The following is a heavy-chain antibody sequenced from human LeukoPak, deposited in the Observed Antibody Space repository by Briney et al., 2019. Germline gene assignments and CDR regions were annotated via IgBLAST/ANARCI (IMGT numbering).Heavy chain of an antibody. D-gene: IGHD3-3*01. CDR3: ARSLTIFGVGSRYFDL. CDR1: GGSISGGSYY. Sequence: SQTLSLTCTVSGGSISGGSYYWSWIRQPAWKGLEWIGRIYTSGSTNYNPSHKRRVTISVDTSKNQVSLKLSSVTAADTAVYYCARSLTIFGVGSRYFDLWGRGTLVTVSS. V-gene: IGHV4-61*02. CDR2: IYTSGST. J-gene: IGHJ2*01.